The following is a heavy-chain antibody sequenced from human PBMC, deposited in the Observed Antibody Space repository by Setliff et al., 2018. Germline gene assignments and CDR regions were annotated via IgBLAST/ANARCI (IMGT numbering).Heavy chain of an antibody. D-gene: IGHD1-26*01. Sequence: ASVKVSCKASGYTFTGYYIHWVRQAPGQGIEWMGWINPNSGDTNYAQKFQGRVTMTRDTSITTAYMEASRMRSDDTAVYYCARGQQLLTGDFKYWGQGTLVTVSS. CDR2: INPNSGDT. J-gene: IGHJ4*02. CDR3: ARGQQLLTGDFKY. CDR1: GYTFTGYY. V-gene: IGHV1-2*02.